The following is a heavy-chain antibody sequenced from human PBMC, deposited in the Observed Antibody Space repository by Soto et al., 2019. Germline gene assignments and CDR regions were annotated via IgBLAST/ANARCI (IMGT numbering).Heavy chain of an antibody. J-gene: IGHJ4*02. Sequence: EVQLVESGGGLVKPGGSLRLSCAASGFTFSSYSMNWVRQAPGKGLEWVSSISSSSSYIYYADSVKGRFTISRDNAKNSLYLQMNSLRAEDTAVYYCARDGVLWFGESRYYFDYWGQGTLVTVSS. D-gene: IGHD3-10*01. CDR1: GFTFSSYS. CDR2: ISSSSSYI. V-gene: IGHV3-21*01. CDR3: ARDGVLWFGESRYYFDY.